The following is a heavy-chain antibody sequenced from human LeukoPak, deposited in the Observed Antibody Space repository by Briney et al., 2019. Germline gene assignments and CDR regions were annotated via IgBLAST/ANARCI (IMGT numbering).Heavy chain of an antibody. Sequence: HPGGSLRLSCAASGFTFSSYEMNWVRQAPGKGLEWLSYISSGGSTIYYADSVKGRFTISRDNAKNSLFLQMNSLRAEDTAAYYCARDYYLDYWGQGTLVTVSS. CDR2: ISSGGSTI. J-gene: IGHJ4*02. CDR1: GFTFSSYE. V-gene: IGHV3-48*03. CDR3: ARDYYLDY.